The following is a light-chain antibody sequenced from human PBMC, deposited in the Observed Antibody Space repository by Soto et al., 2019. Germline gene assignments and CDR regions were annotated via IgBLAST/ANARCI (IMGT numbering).Light chain of an antibody. CDR1: QSISNY. V-gene: IGKV1-39*01. J-gene: IGKJ1*01. CDR2: AAS. CDR3: QQSYSTPRT. Sequence: DIQMTQSPSSLSASVGDRVTITCRASQSISNYLNWYQQKPGKAPKLLMFAASSLQSGVPSRFSGGGSGTDFTLTISSLQPEDFATYSCQQSYSTPRTFGQGTTVEIK.